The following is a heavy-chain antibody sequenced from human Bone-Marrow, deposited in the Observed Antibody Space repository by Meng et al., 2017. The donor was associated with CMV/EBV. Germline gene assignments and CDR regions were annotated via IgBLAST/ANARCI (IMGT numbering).Heavy chain of an antibody. V-gene: IGHV3-21*01. J-gene: IGHJ4*02. CDR2: ISSSSSYI. D-gene: IGHD1-26*01. CDR1: GFTFSSYS. Sequence: GGSLRLSCAASGFTFSSYSMNWVRQAPGKGLEWVSSISSSSSYIYYADSVKGRFTISRDNAKNSLYLQMNSLRAEDTAVYYCASGSQGSIFDYWGQGTLVTVSS. CDR3: ASGSQGSIFDY.